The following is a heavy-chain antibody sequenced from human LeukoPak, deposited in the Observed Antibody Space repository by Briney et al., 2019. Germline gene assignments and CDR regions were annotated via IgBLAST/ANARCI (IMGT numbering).Heavy chain of an antibody. J-gene: IGHJ4*02. CDR1: GFTFSSYA. Sequence: GRSLRPSCAASGFTFSSYAMHWVCQTPGKRLEWAAFMLFALNKDHYADSVKGRFTISRDNSKNSLYMQMNRLRAGDTAVYYCARDLSNYHFDYWGQGTLVTVAS. D-gene: IGHD4-11*01. V-gene: IGHV3-30-3*01. CDR2: MLFALNKD. CDR3: ARDLSNYHFDY.